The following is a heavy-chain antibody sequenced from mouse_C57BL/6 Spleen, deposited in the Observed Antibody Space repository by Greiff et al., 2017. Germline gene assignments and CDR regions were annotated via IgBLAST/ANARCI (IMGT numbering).Heavy chain of an antibody. V-gene: IGHV1-72*01. Sequence: QVQLQQPGAELVKPGASVKLSCKASGYNFTSYWMHWVKQRPGRGLEWIGRIDPTSGGTKSNAKFQSKATLTVDKPSSTAYMQRSSLTEENSAFYYGARSSVFAYWGQGTLVTVSA. J-gene: IGHJ3*01. CDR3: ARSSVFAY. CDR2: IDPTSGGT. CDR1: GYNFTSYW. D-gene: IGHD6-1*01.